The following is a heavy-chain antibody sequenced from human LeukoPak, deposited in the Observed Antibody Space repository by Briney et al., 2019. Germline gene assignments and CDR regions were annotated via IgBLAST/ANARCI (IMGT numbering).Heavy chain of an antibody. V-gene: IGHV3-53*01. D-gene: IGHD2-15*01. CDR2: IYSGGST. J-gene: IGHJ3*01. Sequence: PGGSLRLSCAASGFTVSSNYMSWVRQAPGKGLEWVSVIYSGGSTYYADSVKGRFTISRDNFKNTLYLQMNSLRAEDTAVYYCARDRGAGYCSGGGCYSAVFDLWGQGTMVTVSS. CDR1: GFTVSSNY. CDR3: ARDRGAGYCSGGGCYSAVFDL.